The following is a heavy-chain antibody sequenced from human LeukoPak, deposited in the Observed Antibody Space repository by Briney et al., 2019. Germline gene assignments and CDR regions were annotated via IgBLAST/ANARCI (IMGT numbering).Heavy chain of an antibody. J-gene: IGHJ6*03. Sequence: SETLSLTCTVSGGSVSYYYWSWIRQPPGKGLEWIGYIYNSGGTNYNPSLKSRVTISVDTSKNQFSLKLASVTAADTAVYYCARHPYYYYYVDVWGKGTTVTVSS. V-gene: IGHV4-59*08. CDR2: IYNSGGT. CDR1: GGSVSYYY. CDR3: ARHPYYYYYVDV.